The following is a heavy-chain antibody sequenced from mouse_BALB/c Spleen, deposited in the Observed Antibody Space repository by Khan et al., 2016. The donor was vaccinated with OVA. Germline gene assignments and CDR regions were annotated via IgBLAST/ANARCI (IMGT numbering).Heavy chain of an antibody. D-gene: IGHD1-1*01. V-gene: IGHV1-20*02. CDR1: GYSFTGYF. Sequence: EVQLQQSGPELVRPGASVKISCKASGYSFTGYFMNWVMQSHGKSLEWIGRINPHIGETFYNQRFKDKATLTVDESSNTAHMELRSLASEDSAVDYCTRIDRSGFDYWGQGTTLTVSS. CDR3: TRIDRSGFDY. J-gene: IGHJ2*01. CDR2: INPHIGET.